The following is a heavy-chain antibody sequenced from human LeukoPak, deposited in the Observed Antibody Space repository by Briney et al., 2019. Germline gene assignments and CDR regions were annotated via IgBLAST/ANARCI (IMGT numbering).Heavy chain of an antibody. CDR2: INPNSGGT. J-gene: IGHJ6*03. Sequence: GASVKVSCKASGYTFTGYYMHWVRQAPGQGLEWMGWINPNSGGTNYAQKFQGRVTMTRDTSISTAYMELSRLRSDDTAVYYCARVRWLKYYYYYYMDVWGKGTTVTISS. V-gene: IGHV1-2*02. CDR3: ARVRWLKYYYYYYMDV. CDR1: GYTFTGYY. D-gene: IGHD4-23*01.